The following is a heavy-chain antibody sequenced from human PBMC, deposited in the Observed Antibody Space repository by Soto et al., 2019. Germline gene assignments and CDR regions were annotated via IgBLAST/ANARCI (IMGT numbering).Heavy chain of an antibody. D-gene: IGHD6-13*01. Sequence: EVQLVESGGGLVQPGRSLRLSCAASGFTFDDYAMHWVRQAPGKGLEWVSGISWTSGSIGYADSVKGRFTISRDNAKNSLYLQMNSLRAEDTALYYCAKDTLGSSSWFFDYWGQGTLVTVSS. J-gene: IGHJ4*02. CDR2: ISWTSGSI. V-gene: IGHV3-9*01. CDR1: GFTFDDYA. CDR3: AKDTLGSSSWFFDY.